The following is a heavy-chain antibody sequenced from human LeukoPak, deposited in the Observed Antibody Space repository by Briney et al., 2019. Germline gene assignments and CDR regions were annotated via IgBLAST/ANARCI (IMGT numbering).Heavy chain of an antibody. J-gene: IGHJ4*02. D-gene: IGHD2-2*01. V-gene: IGHV3-23*01. CDR2: FTGSGDNT. CDR3: AKDWDQLLYYFDY. Sequence: PGGSLRLSCAAPRFTFSSYAMSWVRQAPGKGLEWVSVFTGSGDNTYYAESVKGRFTISRDNSKNTLYLQMNSLRADDTAVYYCAKDWDQLLYYFDYWGQGTLVTVSS. CDR1: RFTFSSYA.